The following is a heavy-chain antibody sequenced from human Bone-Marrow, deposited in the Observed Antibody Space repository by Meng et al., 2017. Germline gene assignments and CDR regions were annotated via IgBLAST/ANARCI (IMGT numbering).Heavy chain of an antibody. D-gene: IGHD3-10*01. Sequence: ASVKVSCKASGYTFTGYYMHWVRQAPGQGLEWMGWINPNSGGTNYAQKFQGRVTMTRDTSISTAYMELSRLRSDDTAVYYWAREPYYGSGSPMDYWGQGTLVTVSS. CDR3: AREPYYGSGSPMDY. CDR1: GYTFTGYY. V-gene: IGHV1-2*02. J-gene: IGHJ4*02. CDR2: INPNSGGT.